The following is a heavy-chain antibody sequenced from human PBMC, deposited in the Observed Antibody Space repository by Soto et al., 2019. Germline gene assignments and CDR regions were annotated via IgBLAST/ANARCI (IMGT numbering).Heavy chain of an antibody. V-gene: IGHV3-64*01. Sequence: SLRLSCAASGFTFSRYALHWVRQAPGKGLEYVSAISSNGGSTYYANSVKGRFTISRDNSKNTLYLQMGSLRAEDMAVYYCARLRGSYCSGGSCYSDYYFDYWGQGTLVTVSS. J-gene: IGHJ4*02. CDR3: ARLRGSYCSGGSCYSDYYFDY. CDR2: ISSNGGST. CDR1: GFTFSRYA. D-gene: IGHD2-15*01.